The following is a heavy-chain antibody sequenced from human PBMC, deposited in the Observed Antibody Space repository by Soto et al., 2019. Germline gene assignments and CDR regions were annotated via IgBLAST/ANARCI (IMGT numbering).Heavy chain of an antibody. J-gene: IGHJ3*02. CDR2: IIPILGSA. Sequence: QVQLVQSGAEVKKPGSSVKVSCKASGGTLSNYAISWVRQAPGQGLEWMGGIIPILGSANYAQKFQDRVTITADESTSTTYMELSSLRSQDAAVYYCASRERVGAFDIWGQGTMVTVSS. CDR3: ASRERVGAFDI. D-gene: IGHD1-26*01. CDR1: GGTLSNYA. V-gene: IGHV1-69*01.